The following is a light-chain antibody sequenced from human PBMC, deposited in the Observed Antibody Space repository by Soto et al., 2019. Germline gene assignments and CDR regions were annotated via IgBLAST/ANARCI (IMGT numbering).Light chain of an antibody. CDR2: GAS. V-gene: IGKV3-20*01. CDR1: QSVSSSY. J-gene: IGKJ1*01. Sequence: EVVLTQSPGTLSLSPGERATLSCRASQSVSSSYLAWYQLKPGQAPRLVIYGASSRATGIPDRFSGSGSGTDFTLTISRLEPEDFAVYYCQHQGTFGQGTKVDI. CDR3: QHQGT.